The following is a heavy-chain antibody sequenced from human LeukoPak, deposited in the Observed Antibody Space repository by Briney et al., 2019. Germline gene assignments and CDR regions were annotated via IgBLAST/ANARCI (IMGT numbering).Heavy chain of an antibody. V-gene: IGHV3-21*01. CDR2: ISSSSSYI. J-gene: IGHJ6*02. CDR1: GFTFSSYS. Sequence: SGGSLRLSCAASGFTFSSYSMNWVRQAPGKGLEWVSSISSSSSYIYYADSVKGRFTISRDNSKNTLYLQMNSLRAEDTAVYYCARDYGDQVNYYYYYGMDVWGQGTTVTVSS. D-gene: IGHD4-17*01. CDR3: ARDYGDQVNYYYYYGMDV.